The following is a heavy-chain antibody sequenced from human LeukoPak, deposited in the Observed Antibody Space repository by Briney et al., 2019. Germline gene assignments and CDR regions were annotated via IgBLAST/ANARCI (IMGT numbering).Heavy chain of an antibody. V-gene: IGHV3-30-3*01. D-gene: IGHD4-17*01. Sequence: GRSLRLSCAASGFTFSSYAMHWVRQAPGKGLEWVAVISYDGSNKYYADSVKGRFTISRDNSKNTLYLQMNSLRAEDTAVYHCAKDSPDYGDYGSRFYGGYYYYYYGMDVWGQGTTVTVSS. CDR3: AKDSPDYGDYGSRFYGGYYYYYYGMDV. J-gene: IGHJ6*02. CDR1: GFTFSSYA. CDR2: ISYDGSNK.